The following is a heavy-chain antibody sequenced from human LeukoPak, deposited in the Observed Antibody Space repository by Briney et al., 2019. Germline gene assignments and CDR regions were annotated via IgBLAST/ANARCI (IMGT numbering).Heavy chain of an antibody. CDR2: ISGSGGST. D-gene: IGHD6-13*01. Sequence: GGSLRLSCAASGFTFSSYGMSWVRQAPGKGLEWVSAISGSGGSTYYADSVKGRFTISRDNSKNTLYLQMNSLRAEDTAVYYCAKSAAAGTLYYYYYMDVWGKGTTVTISS. J-gene: IGHJ6*03. V-gene: IGHV3-23*01. CDR3: AKSAAAGTLYYYYYMDV. CDR1: GFTFSSYG.